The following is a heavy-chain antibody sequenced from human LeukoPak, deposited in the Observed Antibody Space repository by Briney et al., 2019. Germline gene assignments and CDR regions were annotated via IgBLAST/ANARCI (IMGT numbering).Heavy chain of an antibody. J-gene: IGHJ4*02. Sequence: GGSLRLSCAASGFTFTSYAMRWVRQAPGKGLEWVSSITGSGDTTYYADSVKGRFTISRDNSKNTLYLQMNSLRAEDTAVYYCARDGRPCDYWGQGTQVTVSS. CDR2: ITGSGDTT. CDR1: GFTFTSYA. CDR3: ARDGRPCDY. V-gene: IGHV3-23*01.